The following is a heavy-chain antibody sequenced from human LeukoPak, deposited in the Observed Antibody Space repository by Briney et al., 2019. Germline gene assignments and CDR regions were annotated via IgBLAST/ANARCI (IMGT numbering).Heavy chain of an antibody. CDR2: INHSGST. Sequence: KTSETLSLTCAVYGGSFSGYYWSWIRQPPGKGLEWIGEINHSGSTNYNPSLKSRVTISVDTSKNQFSLKLSSVTAADTAVYYCARQWSYYYDSSGYYYDYWGQGTLVTVSS. V-gene: IGHV4-34*01. CDR3: ARQWSYYYDSSGYYYDY. D-gene: IGHD3-22*01. CDR1: GGSFSGYY. J-gene: IGHJ4*02.